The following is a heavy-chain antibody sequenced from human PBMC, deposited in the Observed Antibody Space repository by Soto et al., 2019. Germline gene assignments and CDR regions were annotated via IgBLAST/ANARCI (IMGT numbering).Heavy chain of an antibody. CDR3: ARGPRSLLLGVGMDV. Sequence: QVQLQESGPGLVKPSQTLSLTCTVSGGSISSGGYYWSWIRQHPEKGLEWIGYIYYSGSTYYNPSLQSRVTISVDTSKNQFSLKLSSVTAADTAVCYCARGPRSLLLGVGMDVWGQGTTVTVSS. J-gene: IGHJ6*02. V-gene: IGHV4-31*03. CDR2: IYYSGST. CDR1: GGSISSGGYY. D-gene: IGHD3-22*01.